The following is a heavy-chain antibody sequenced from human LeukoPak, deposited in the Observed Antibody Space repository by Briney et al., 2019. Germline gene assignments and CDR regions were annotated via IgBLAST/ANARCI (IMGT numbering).Heavy chain of an antibody. Sequence: GGSLRLSCAASGFIFSSYAMSWVRQAPGKGLEWVSAISGSGGSTYYADSVKGRFTISRDNSKNTLYLQMNSLRAEDTAVYYCAKRWDYDFWSGYPPRDWFDPWGQGTLVTVSS. CDR3: AKRWDYDFWSGYPPRDWFDP. D-gene: IGHD3-3*01. CDR1: GFIFSSYA. V-gene: IGHV3-23*01. J-gene: IGHJ5*02. CDR2: ISGSGGST.